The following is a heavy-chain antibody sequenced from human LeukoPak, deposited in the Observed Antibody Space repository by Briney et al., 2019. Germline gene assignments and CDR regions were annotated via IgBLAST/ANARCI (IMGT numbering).Heavy chain of an antibody. CDR2: INSSSGTI. V-gene: IGHV3-48*04. CDR1: GFKFIGYS. D-gene: IGHD3-22*01. J-gene: IGHJ4*02. Sequence: GGSLRLSCAASGFKFIGYSMNWVRQAPGKGLEWVSCINSSSGTIIYADSVKGRFTISRDNAKNSLYLQMNSLRAEDTAVYYCAKEGDNTGYRYFDDWGQGTLVTVSS. CDR3: AKEGDNTGYRYFDD.